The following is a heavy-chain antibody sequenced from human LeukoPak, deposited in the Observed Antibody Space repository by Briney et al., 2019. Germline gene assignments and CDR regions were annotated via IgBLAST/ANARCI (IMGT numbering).Heavy chain of an antibody. J-gene: IGHJ4*02. CDR3: ARRLRRNYFDY. CDR2: ISYDGAKK. Sequence: PGGSLRLSCAASGFTFSSHAMDWVCQAPGKGLEWVAVISYDGAKKNYADSVTGRFTISRDNSKNSLYLQMNRLRAEDTAVYYCARRLRRNYFDYWGQGTLVTVSS. D-gene: IGHD4-17*01. V-gene: IGHV3-30*04. CDR1: GFTFSSHA.